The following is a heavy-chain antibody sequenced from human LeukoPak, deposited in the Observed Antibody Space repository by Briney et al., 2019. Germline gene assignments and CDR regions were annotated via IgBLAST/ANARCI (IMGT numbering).Heavy chain of an antibody. Sequence: GGSLRLSCAASGFTFSNYAMNWVRQAPGKGLEWVSPISGSGGSTYYADSVKGRFTISRDNSKNTLYLQMNSLRAEDTAVYYCAKGISVSGSYRFHFDYWGQGTLVTVSS. V-gene: IGHV3-23*01. D-gene: IGHD1-26*01. J-gene: IGHJ4*02. CDR3: AKGISVSGSYRFHFDY. CDR1: GFTFSNYA. CDR2: ISGSGGST.